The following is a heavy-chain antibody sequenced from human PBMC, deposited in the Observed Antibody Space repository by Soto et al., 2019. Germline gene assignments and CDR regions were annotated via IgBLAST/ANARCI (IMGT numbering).Heavy chain of an antibody. J-gene: IGHJ4*02. CDR3: ARLPKHRSYYFDY. CDR2: IYYSGST. V-gene: IGHV4-39*01. Sequence: QLQLQESGPGLVKPSETLSLTCTVSGGSISSSSYYWGWIRQPPGKGLEWIGSIYYSGSTYYNPSLKSRVTISVDTSKNQFSLKLSSVTAADTAVYYCARLPKHRSYYFDYWGQGTLVTVSS. CDR1: GGSISSSSYY.